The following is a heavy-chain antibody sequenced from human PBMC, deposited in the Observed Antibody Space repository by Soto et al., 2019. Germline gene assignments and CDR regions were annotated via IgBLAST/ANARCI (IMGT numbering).Heavy chain of an antibody. CDR1: GESVCSNSAA. CDR3: ARGNWFDT. CDR2: TYYRSKWYN. J-gene: IGHJ5*02. V-gene: IGHV6-1*01. Sequence: SXTLSVPICISGESVCSNSAAWNWIRQSPSRGLEWLGRTYYRSKWYNDYAVSVKSRITINPDTSKNQFSLQLNSVTPEDTAVYYCARGNWFDTWGQGTLVTVSS.